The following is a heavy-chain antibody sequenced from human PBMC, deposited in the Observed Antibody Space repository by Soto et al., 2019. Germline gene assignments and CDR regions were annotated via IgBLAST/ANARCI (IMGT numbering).Heavy chain of an antibody. J-gene: IGHJ6*02. V-gene: IGHV3-11*01. CDR1: GFTFSDYY. CDR2: ISSSGSTI. CDR3: ARDQRNYDILTGPLPYYYGMDV. Sequence: GGSLRLSCAASGFTFSDYYMSWIRQAPGKGLEWVSYISSSGSTIYYADSVKGRFTISRDNAKNSLYLQMNSLRAEDTAVYYCARDQRNYDILTGPLPYYYGMDVWGQGITANVSS. D-gene: IGHD3-9*01.